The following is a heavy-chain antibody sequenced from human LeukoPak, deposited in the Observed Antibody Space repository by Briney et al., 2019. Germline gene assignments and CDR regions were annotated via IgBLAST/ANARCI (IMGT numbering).Heavy chain of an antibody. J-gene: IGHJ4*02. CDR2: FGPEDGET. D-gene: IGHD5-18*01. Sequence: ASVKVSCKVSGYTLTELSMHWVRQAPGKGLEWMGGFGPEDGETVYAQKFQDRVTMTEDTSTDTTYMELSSLRSDDTAVYYCLDGSNYGYWGQGTLVTVSS. CDR3: LDGSNYGY. CDR1: GYTLTELS. V-gene: IGHV1-24*01.